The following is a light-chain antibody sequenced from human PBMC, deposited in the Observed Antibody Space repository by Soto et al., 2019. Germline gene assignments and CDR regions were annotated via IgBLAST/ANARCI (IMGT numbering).Light chain of an antibody. J-gene: IGKJ5*01. CDR2: GAF. V-gene: IGKV3D-20*02. CDR1: QSVSNNY. Sequence: EIVLTQSPGTLSLSPGERATLSCRASQSVSNNYLAWYQQKSGQAPRLLIYGAFSRANGIPVRFSGSGSGTDFTLTISSLEPEDFAVYYCQQRSNWPITFGQGTRLEI. CDR3: QQRSNWPIT.